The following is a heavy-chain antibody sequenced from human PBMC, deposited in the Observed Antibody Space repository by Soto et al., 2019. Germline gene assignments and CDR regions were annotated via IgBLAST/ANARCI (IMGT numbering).Heavy chain of an antibody. CDR1: TGSLSTFY. J-gene: IGHJ4*02. CDR3: ARLGDCSSTSCYTPEFDY. CDR2: IYASGST. V-gene: IGHV4-59*05. Sequence: SETLSLTCSLSTGSLSTFYWNWIRQPAGGKGLEWIGRIYASGSTYYNPSLKSRVTISVDTSKNQFSLKLSSVTAADTAVYYCARLGDCSSTSCYTPEFDYWGQGTLVTVSS. D-gene: IGHD2-2*02.